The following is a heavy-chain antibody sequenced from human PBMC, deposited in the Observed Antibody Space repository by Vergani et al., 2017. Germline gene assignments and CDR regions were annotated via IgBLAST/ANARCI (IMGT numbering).Heavy chain of an antibody. J-gene: IGHJ3*01. V-gene: IGHV5-51*01. CDR2: IYPGDSEV. Sequence: EKPLVQSGSETKKPGESLKISCQAFGYIFSNFWIVWVRQRPGRGLEWMGIIYPGDSEVKSNPTFRGQVIFSVDTSVNTAYLQWRSLQASDTATYFCASGGHGSENGGALQLWGQGTNITVSS. CDR3: ASGGHGSENGGALQL. D-gene: IGHD3-10*01. CDR1: GYIFSNFW.